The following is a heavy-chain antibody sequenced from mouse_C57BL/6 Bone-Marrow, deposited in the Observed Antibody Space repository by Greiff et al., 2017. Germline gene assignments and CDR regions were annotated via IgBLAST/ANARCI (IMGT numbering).Heavy chain of an antibody. CDR3: ARHNYYGSSFYYAMDY. J-gene: IGHJ4*01. D-gene: IGHD1-1*01. CDR1: GFSLTSYG. V-gene: IGHV2-6-1*01. Sequence: VKLMESGPGLVAPSQSLSITCTVSGFSLTSYGVHWVRQPPGKGLEWLVVIWSDGSTTYNSALKSRLSISKDNSKSQVFLKMNSLQTDDTAMYYCARHNYYGSSFYYAMDYWGQGTSVTVSS. CDR2: IWSDGST.